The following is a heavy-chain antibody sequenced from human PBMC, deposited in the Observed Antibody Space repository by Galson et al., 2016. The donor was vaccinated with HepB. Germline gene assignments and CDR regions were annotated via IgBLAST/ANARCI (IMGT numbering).Heavy chain of an antibody. J-gene: IGHJ6*02. CDR2: IQYRSKWEN. CDR1: GDSVSSNTAA. V-gene: IGHV6-1*01. CDR3: VMGLPAEHTYAMDV. D-gene: IGHD1/OR15-1a*01. Sequence: CAISGDSVSSNTAAWHWIRQSPSRGLEWLARIQYRSKWENDYAVSVKGRVTVNPDTSKKLLTLQVTSVTHEDTAVYYCVMGLPAEHTYAMDVCGQGSTVTVSS.